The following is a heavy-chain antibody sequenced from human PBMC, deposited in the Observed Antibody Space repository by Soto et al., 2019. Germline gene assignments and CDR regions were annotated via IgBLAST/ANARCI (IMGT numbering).Heavy chain of an antibody. CDR3: VRDLDGSGSYYTDY. D-gene: IGHD3-10*01. CDR2: ISASNGNT. CDR1: GYMFISYG. J-gene: IGHJ4*02. Sequence: ASVKVSCKASGYMFISYGINWVRQAPGQGLEWMGWISASNGNTKYAQNFQGRVTMTTDTSTSTAYMEMRSLRSDDTAVYYCVRDLDGSGSYYTDYWGPGTLVTVPQ. V-gene: IGHV1-18*01.